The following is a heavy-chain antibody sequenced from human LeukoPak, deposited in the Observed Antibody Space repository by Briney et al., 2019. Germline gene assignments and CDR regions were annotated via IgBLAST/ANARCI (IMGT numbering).Heavy chain of an antibody. CDR2: IYTSDTT. CDR1: GDSINSGNYY. Sequence: SETLSLTCTVSGDSINSGNYYWSWIRQPAGRGLEWIGHIYTSDTTNYSPSLNNRVTISLDTSSHQFSLKLTSVTAADTAVYYCARDRAQFNYDSSGYVDYWGQGTLVTVSS. D-gene: IGHD3-22*01. CDR3: ARDRAQFNYDSSGYVDY. J-gene: IGHJ4*02. V-gene: IGHV4-61*09.